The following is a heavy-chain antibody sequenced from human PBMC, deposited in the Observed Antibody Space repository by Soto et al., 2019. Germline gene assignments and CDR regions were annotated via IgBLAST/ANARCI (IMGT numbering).Heavy chain of an antibody. V-gene: IGHV1-8*01. J-gene: IGHJ6*02. CDR3: ARATLLWFAEFFHFYGIDV. CDR2: MNPNSGNT. Sequence: ASVKVSCKASGSTFTSYDINWVRQATGQGLEWMGWMNPNSGNTGYAQKFQGRVTMTRNTSISTDYMELSSLRSEDTAVYYFARATLLWFAEFFHFYGIDVWGQGTTVTVSS. D-gene: IGHD3-10*01. CDR1: GSTFTSYD.